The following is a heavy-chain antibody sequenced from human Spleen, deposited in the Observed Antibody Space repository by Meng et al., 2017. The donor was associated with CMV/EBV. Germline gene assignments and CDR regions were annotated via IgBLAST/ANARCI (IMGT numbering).Heavy chain of an antibody. D-gene: IGHD1-14*01. V-gene: IGHV1-46*01. CDR2: INPSGGST. CDR3: ARVDGMREEGAFDI. J-gene: IGHJ3*02. Sequence: ASVKVSCKASGYTFTTYGVSWVRQAPGQGLEWMGIINPSGGSTSYAQKFQGRVTMTRDTSTSTVYMELSSLRSEDTAVYYCARVDGMREEGAFDIWGQGTMVTVSS. CDR1: GYTFTTYG.